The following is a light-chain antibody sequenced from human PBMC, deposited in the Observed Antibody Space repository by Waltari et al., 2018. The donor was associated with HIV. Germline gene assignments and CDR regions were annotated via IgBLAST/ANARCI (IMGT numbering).Light chain of an antibody. CDR1: SGSIATKT. Sequence: FLLAQPHSVPQSPGQTVTISCPPRSGSIATKTVHWSPQRPGRAPTTVIFENDQRPSGVPARFSGSIDRSSNSASLIISGLQTEDEADYYCQSYDITNSNWVFGGGTKLTVL. CDR3: QSYDITNSNWV. J-gene: IGLJ3*02. CDR2: END. V-gene: IGLV6-57*03.